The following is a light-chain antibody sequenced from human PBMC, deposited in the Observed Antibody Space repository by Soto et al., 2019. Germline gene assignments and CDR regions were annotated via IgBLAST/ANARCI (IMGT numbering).Light chain of an antibody. J-gene: IGKJ1*01. V-gene: IGKV1-5*03. CDR1: QSISSW. CDR3: QQYNSYSET. Sequence: DIQMTQSPSTQSASVGDRVTITCRASQSISSWLAWYQQKPGKAPKLLIYKASSLESGVPSRFSGSGSGTEFTLTISSLQPDDFATYYCQQYNSYSETFGQGTKVEIK. CDR2: KAS.